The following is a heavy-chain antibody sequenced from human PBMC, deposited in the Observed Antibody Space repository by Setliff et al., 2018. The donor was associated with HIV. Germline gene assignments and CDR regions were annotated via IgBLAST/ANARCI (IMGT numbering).Heavy chain of an antibody. CDR2: IYYSGIT. D-gene: IGHD6-19*01. CDR1: GVSISSYY. V-gene: IGHV4-59*08. CDR3: ARPSSGTDGFDI. J-gene: IGHJ3*02. Sequence: KPSETLSLTCTVSGVSISSYYWSWIRQSPGRGLEWIGYIYYSGITNYNTSLKTRVTLSVDTSKNLLSLKLKSVTAADPAVDYCARPSSGTDGFDIWGQGALVTVSS.